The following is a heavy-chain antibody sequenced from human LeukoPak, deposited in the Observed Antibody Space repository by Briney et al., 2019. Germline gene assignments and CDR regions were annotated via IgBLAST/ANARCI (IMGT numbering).Heavy chain of an antibody. D-gene: IGHD1-26*01. CDR2: ISSSSSYI. V-gene: IGHV3-21*01. CDR3: ARDLGSGSYYYWDYYYYGMDV. J-gene: IGHJ6*02. Sequence: GGSLRLSCAASGFTFSSYSMNWVRQAPGKGLEWVSSISSSSSYIYYADSVKGRFTISRDNAKNSLYLQMNSLRAEDTAVYYCARDLGSGSYYYWDYYYYGMDVWGQGTTVTVSS. CDR1: GFTFSSYS.